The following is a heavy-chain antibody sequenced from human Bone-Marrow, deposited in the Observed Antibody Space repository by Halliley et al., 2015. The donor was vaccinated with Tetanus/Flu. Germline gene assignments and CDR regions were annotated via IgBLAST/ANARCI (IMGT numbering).Heavy chain of an antibody. CDR3: GGGAGWQPDY. V-gene: IGHV4-59*01. CDR1: GVSTSSYY. J-gene: IGHJ4*01. Sequence: GLVKPSETLSLTCTVSGVSTSSYYWNWVRQPPGKGLEWIGLVSYSESTDYNPSLRSRVTISLDTSKNQFSLKLTSVTAADTAVYFCGGGAGWQPDYWGPGTLFPVSS. CDR2: VSYSEST.